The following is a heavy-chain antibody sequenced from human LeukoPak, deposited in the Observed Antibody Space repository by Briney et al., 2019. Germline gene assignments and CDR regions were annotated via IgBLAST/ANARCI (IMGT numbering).Heavy chain of an antibody. CDR1: GGTFSSYA. Sequence: SVKVSCKASGGTFSSYAITWVRQAPGQGLEWMGRIVPIDDLTNYAQKFQGRVTITADKSTSTTYMELSSLRSEDTAVYYCARVNSEGLIVVVPAALGRYAFDIWGQGTMVTVSS. CDR2: IVPIDDLT. J-gene: IGHJ3*02. D-gene: IGHD2-2*01. V-gene: IGHV1-69*04. CDR3: ARVNSEGLIVVVPAALGRYAFDI.